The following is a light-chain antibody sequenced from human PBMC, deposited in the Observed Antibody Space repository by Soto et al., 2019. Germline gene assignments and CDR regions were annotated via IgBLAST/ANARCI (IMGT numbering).Light chain of an antibody. V-gene: IGLV2-14*01. CDR1: SSDVGAYDY. CDR3: SSYTSSSSVI. J-gene: IGLJ2*01. Sequence: QSALTQPASVSGSPGQSIAISCTGTSSDVGAYDYVSWYQQHPGKAPKLMIYDVKYRPSGVSNRFSGSKSGNTASLTIAGLQAEDEADYYCSSYTSSSSVIFGGGTKLT. CDR2: DVK.